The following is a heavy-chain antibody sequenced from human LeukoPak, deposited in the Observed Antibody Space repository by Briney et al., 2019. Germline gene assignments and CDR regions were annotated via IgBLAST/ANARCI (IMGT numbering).Heavy chain of an antibody. J-gene: IGHJ1*01. Sequence: GGSLRLSCAASGFTFSSYAMHWVRQAPGKGLEWVAVISYDGSNKYYADSVKGRFTISRDNSKNTLYLQMNSLRAEDTAVYYCAKEYGGSYYMYFQHWGQGTLVTVSS. CDR2: ISYDGSNK. CDR3: AKEYGGSYYMYFQH. V-gene: IGHV3-30*14. CDR1: GFTFSSYA. D-gene: IGHD1-26*01.